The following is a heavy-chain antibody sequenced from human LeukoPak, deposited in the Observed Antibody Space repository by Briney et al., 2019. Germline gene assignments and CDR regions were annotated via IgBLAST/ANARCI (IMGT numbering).Heavy chain of an antibody. CDR1: GGSFSGYY. Sequence: PSETLSLTCAVYGGSFSGYYWSWIRQPPGKGLEWIGEINHSGSTNYNPSLKSRVTISVDTSKNQFSLKLSSVTAADTAVYYCARGFSPRELAPSVHYFDYWGQGTLVTVSS. CDR3: ARGFSPRELAPSVHYFDY. J-gene: IGHJ4*02. D-gene: IGHD6-6*01. CDR2: INHSGST. V-gene: IGHV4-34*01.